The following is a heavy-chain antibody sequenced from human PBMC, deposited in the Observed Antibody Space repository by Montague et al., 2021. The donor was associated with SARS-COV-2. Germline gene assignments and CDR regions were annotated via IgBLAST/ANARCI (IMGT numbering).Heavy chain of an antibody. CDR2: IYTLGST. Sequence: TLSLTYTVSGDSISSGDYHWSWVRQPAGKGLEWIGYIYTLGSTSYNPSLESRVTISMDTSKNQLSLKLGSVTAADTAVYFCARFFGPYYYGLDVWGQGTTVTVSS. CDR1: GDSISSGDYH. J-gene: IGHJ6*02. CDR3: ARFFGPYYYGLDV. V-gene: IGHV4-61*09. D-gene: IGHD3-10*01.